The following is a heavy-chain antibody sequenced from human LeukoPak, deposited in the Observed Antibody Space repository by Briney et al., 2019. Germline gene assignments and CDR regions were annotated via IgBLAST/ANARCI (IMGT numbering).Heavy chain of an antibody. D-gene: IGHD5-12*01. V-gene: IGHV3-23*01. CDR3: AKTYSGYDGADY. CDR2: ISHSGDKT. Sequence: GGSLRLSCAASGFPFTNYAMNWVRQAPGKGLEWVSGISHSGDKTYYADSVKGRFTISRDNSKNTLYLQMNSLRAEDTALYYCAKTYSGYDGADYWGQGTLVTVSS. CDR1: GFPFTNYA. J-gene: IGHJ4*02.